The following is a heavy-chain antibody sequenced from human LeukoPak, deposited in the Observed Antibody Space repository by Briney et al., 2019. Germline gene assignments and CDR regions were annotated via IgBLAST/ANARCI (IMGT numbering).Heavy chain of an antibody. CDR3: ARGPKRAVVPAARLFDY. V-gene: IGHV1-18*01. CDR1: GYTFTSYG. J-gene: IGHJ4*02. D-gene: IGHD2-2*01. Sequence: ASVKVSCKASGYTFTSYGISWVRQAPGQGLEWMGWISAYNGNTNYAQKLQGRVTMTTDTYTSTAYMELRSLRSDDTAVYYCARGPKRAVVPAARLFDYWGQGTLVTVSS. CDR2: ISAYNGNT.